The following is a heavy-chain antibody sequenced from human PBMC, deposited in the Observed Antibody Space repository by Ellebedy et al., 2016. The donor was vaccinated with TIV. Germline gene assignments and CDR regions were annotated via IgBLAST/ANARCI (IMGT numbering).Heavy chain of an antibody. D-gene: IGHD5-12*01. J-gene: IGHJ4*02. CDR3: EFGSAGLRFHY. CDR2: IIPIFGTA. CDR1: GGTFSSYA. Sequence: AASVKVSCKASGGTFSSYAISRVRQAPGQGLKWMGGIIPIFGTANYAQKFQGRVTITADESTSTAYMELSSLRSEDTAVYYCEFGSAGLRFHYWGQGTLVTVSS. V-gene: IGHV1-69*13.